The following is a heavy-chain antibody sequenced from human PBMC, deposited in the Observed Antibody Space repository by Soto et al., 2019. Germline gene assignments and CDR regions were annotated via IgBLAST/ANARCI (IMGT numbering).Heavy chain of an antibody. CDR3: AHRVLRTVFGLVTTTAIYFDF. CDR2: IYWDDDK. CDR1: GFSLTTSGVG. Sequence: QITLNESGPTVVRPTETLTLTCRFSGFSLTTSGVGVGWIRQSPGKAPEWLALIYWDDDKRYSASLKSRITSTKDTSKIQVVLTVSDLDPTDTATYYCAHRVLRTVFGLVTTTAIYFDFWGQGTPVAVSS. J-gene: IGHJ4*02. D-gene: IGHD3-3*01. V-gene: IGHV2-5*02.